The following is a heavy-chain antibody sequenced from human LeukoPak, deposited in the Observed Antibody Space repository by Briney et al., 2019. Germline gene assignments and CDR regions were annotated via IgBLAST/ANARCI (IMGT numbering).Heavy chain of an antibody. CDR1: GFTFSSYA. V-gene: IGHV3-23*01. Sequence: PGGSLRLSCAASGFTFSSYAMSWVRQAPGKGLGWVSAISGSGGSTYYADCVKGRFTISRDNSKNTLYLQMNSLRAEDTAVYYCAKDPRGGYYYDSSAYDYWGQGTLVTVSS. CDR2: ISGSGGST. CDR3: AKDPRGGYYYDSSAYDY. D-gene: IGHD3-22*01. J-gene: IGHJ4*02.